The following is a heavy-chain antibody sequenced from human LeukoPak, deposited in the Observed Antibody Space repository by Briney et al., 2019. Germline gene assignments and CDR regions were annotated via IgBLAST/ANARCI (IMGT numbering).Heavy chain of an antibody. CDR2: ISSAGSSI. D-gene: IGHD3-22*01. CDR1: GFTFSSYG. Sequence: PGGSLRLSCAASGFTFSSYGMNWVRQAPGKGLEWVAYISSAGSSINYADSFKGRFTISRDNAKNSLYLQMNSLRAEDTAVYYCARAHRSGYFNYWGQGTLVTVSS. V-gene: IGHV3-48*01. J-gene: IGHJ4*02. CDR3: ARAHRSGYFNY.